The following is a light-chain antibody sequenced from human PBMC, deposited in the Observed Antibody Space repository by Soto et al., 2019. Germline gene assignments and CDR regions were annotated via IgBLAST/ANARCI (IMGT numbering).Light chain of an antibody. CDR3: QQYNSYWT. CDR2: KAS. CDR1: QSISSW. Sequence: DIQMTQSPSTLSASVGDRVTITCRASQSISSWLAWYQQKPGKAPKLLIYKASSLESGVPSRFSGSGSGTESTLTISSLQPDDFATYYCQQYNSYWTFGQGPKVEIK. J-gene: IGKJ1*01. V-gene: IGKV1-5*03.